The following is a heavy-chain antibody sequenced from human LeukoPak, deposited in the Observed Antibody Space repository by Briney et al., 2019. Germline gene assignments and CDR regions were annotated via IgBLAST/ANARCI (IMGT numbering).Heavy chain of an antibody. CDR2: IYSGGNT. V-gene: IGHV3-53*01. CDR3: ARDGRGYSLDY. J-gene: IGHJ4*02. D-gene: IGHD5-24*01. CDR1: GFTFSNAW. Sequence: GGSLRLSCAASGFTFSNAWMSWVRQAPGKGLEWVSIIYSGGNTYYADSVKGRFTISRDNSQNTVHLLLTSLRAEDTAVYYCARDGRGYSLDYWGLGTLVTVSS.